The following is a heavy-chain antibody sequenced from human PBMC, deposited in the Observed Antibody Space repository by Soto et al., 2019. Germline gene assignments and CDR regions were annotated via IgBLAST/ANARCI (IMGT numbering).Heavy chain of an antibody. Sequence: QVQLMQSGAEVKKPGSSVTVFCKASGGTFSTSAISWVRHAPGEGIEWVGGIMPIFATSDYAQKFQGRVNISADESTATAYLELTSLTTDDTAVYYCARDKDRQQLGGNYYYILDVWGQGTAITVSS. CDR1: GGTFSTSA. J-gene: IGHJ6*02. V-gene: IGHV1-69*12. CDR2: IMPIFATS. D-gene: IGHD3-3*02. CDR3: ARDKDRQQLGGNYYYILDV.